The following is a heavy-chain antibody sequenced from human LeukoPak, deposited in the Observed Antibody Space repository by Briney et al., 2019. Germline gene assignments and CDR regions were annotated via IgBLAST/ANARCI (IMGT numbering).Heavy chain of an antibody. Sequence: GGSLRLSCAASGSTFSRYTMNWARQAPGKGLEWVSSISSNSGFKKYADSLKGRFTISRDNAKNSLYLQMNSLRAEDTAVYYCARPMQVNSDYVWYYFDYWGQGTLVTVSS. D-gene: IGHD4-11*01. J-gene: IGHJ4*02. CDR2: ISSNSGFK. CDR1: GSTFSRYT. CDR3: ARPMQVNSDYVWYYFDY. V-gene: IGHV3-21*01.